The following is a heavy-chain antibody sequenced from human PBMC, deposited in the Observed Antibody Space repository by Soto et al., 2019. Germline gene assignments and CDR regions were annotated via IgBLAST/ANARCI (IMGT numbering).Heavy chain of an antibody. J-gene: IGHJ6*02. CDR1: GGSISSGGYY. CDR2: IYYSGTS. Sequence: SETLSLTCTVSGGSISSGGYYWYRHPQHPGKGLEGIGYIYYSGTSYYNQSLKSRVTISVDTSKNQFSLKLSSVTAADTAVYYCAASCVACGGFKYYGMDVWGQGTTVTVSS. D-gene: IGHD2-21*01. V-gene: IGHV4-31*03. CDR3: AASCVACGGFKYYGMDV.